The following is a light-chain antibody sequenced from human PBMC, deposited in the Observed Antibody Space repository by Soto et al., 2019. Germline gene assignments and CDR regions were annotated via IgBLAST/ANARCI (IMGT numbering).Light chain of an antibody. Sequence: EIVLTQSPGTLSLSPGERATLSCRASQSVSNNYLAWYQQKPGQAPRLLIYGASNRATGIPDRFSGSGSGTDFTLTISCLQSEDFATYYCQQYYIYPFTFGGGTKVDIK. CDR2: GAS. CDR3: QQYYIYPFT. CDR1: QSVSNNY. V-gene: IGKV3-20*01. J-gene: IGKJ4*01.